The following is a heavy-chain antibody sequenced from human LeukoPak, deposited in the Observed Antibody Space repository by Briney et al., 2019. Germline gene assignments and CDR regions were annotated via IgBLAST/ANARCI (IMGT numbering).Heavy chain of an antibody. J-gene: IGHJ2*01. D-gene: IGHD2-15*01. CDR1: GGSIRTYY. Sequence: SETLSLTCSVSGGSIRTYYWSWIRQPPGKGLEWIGYIYYSGYTNSNPSLKSRVTISVDTSKNQFSLKLSSVTAADTAVYYCARHQGYCNSGICYSDNWYFDLWGRGTLVTVSS. CDR2: IYYSGYT. V-gene: IGHV4-59*08. CDR3: ARHQGYCNSGICYSDNWYFDL.